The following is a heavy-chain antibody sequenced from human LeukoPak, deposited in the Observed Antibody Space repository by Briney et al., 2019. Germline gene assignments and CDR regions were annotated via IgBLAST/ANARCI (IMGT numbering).Heavy chain of an antibody. D-gene: IGHD4-11*01. CDR1: GYTSTSYY. V-gene: IGHV1-46*01. CDR2: INPSGGST. Sequence: ASVKVSCKASGYTSTSYYTHWVRQAPGQGLEWMGIINPSGGSTSYAQKFQGRVTMTRDTFTSTVYMELSSLRSEDTAVYYCATTLRGHSNLDYWGQGTLVTVSS. J-gene: IGHJ4*02. CDR3: ATTLRGHSNLDY.